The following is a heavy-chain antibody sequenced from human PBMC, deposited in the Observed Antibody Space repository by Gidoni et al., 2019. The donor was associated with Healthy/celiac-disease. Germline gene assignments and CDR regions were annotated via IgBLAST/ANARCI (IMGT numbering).Heavy chain of an antibody. D-gene: IGHD6-19*01. CDR2: IYWNDDK. V-gene: IGHV2-5*01. CDR1: GFSLSTSGVG. CDR3: AHSPGIAVAGLGYYFDY. Sequence: QITLKESGPTLVKPSQTLTLTCTFSGFSLSTSGVGVGWIRQPPGKALEWLALIYWNDDKRYSPSLKSRLTITKDTSKNQVVLTMTNMDPVDTATYYCAHSPGIAVAGLGYYFDYWGQGTLVTVSS. J-gene: IGHJ4*02.